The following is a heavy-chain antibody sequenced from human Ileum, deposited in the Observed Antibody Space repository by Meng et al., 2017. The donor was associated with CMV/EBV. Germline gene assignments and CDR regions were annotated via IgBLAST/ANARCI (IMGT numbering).Heavy chain of an antibody. CDR2: IRFDGSNK. V-gene: IGHV3-30*02. J-gene: IGHJ6*02. Sequence: GESLKISCAASGFTFSSYWMSWVRQAPGKGLEWVAFIRFDGSNKYYTDSVKGRFTISRDNSKNTLYLQMNSLRAEDTAMYYCAKDALYDFWSGYYYFYGLDVWGQGTTVTVSS. CDR1: GFTFSSYW. D-gene: IGHD3-3*01. CDR3: AKDALYDFWSGYYYFYGLDV.